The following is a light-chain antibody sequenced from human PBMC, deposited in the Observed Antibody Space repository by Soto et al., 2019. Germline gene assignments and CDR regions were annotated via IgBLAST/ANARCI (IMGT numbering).Light chain of an antibody. V-gene: IGKV3-11*01. CDR2: DAS. CDR1: QSIGIY. Sequence: DIVLTQSPGTLSLSPGERATISCRASQSIGIYLAWYRQKPGQAPRLLIYDASNRATGIPARFSGSGSGTDFTLTISSLEPEDFAVYYCQQRSNWPGTFGQGTKVDIK. J-gene: IGKJ1*01. CDR3: QQRSNWPGT.